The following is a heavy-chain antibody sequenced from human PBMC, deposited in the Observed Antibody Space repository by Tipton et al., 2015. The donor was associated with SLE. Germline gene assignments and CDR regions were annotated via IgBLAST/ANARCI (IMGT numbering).Heavy chain of an antibody. D-gene: IGHD2-2*01. Sequence: SLRLSCVASGFSISDSSMHWVRQASGKGLEWVGRIKFKTDTYATAYAASVKGRFTISRDDSKNTAYLQMNSLRAEDTAVYYCVRDHWGDVPEAQRGDYFYHMDVWGKGTTVTVSS. CDR3: VRDHWGDVPEAQRGDYFYHMDV. J-gene: IGHJ6*03. V-gene: IGHV3-73*01. CDR2: IKFKTDTYAT. CDR1: GFSISDSS.